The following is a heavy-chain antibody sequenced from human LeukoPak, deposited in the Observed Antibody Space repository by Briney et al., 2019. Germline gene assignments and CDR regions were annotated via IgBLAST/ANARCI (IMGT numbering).Heavy chain of an antibody. Sequence: PGGSLRLSCAASGLTVSSKYMSWVRQAPGKGLEWVSVMYNNGNTHYADSVKGRFTISRDNAKNTLYLQMNSLRPEDTAVYYCARVGGDRDAYWGQGTLVTVSS. CDR3: ARVGGDRDAY. CDR1: GLTVSSKY. J-gene: IGHJ4*02. CDR2: MYNNGNT. D-gene: IGHD4-17*01. V-gene: IGHV3-53*01.